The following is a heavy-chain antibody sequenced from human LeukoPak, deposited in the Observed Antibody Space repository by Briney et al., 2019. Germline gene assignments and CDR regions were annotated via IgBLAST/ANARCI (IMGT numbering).Heavy chain of an antibody. J-gene: IGHJ6*02. D-gene: IGHD3-10*01. Sequence: GGSLRLSCAASGFTFSYYSMNWVRQAPGKGLEWVSSISSSSGYIYYADSVKGRFTISRDNAKNSLYLQMNSLRAEDTAVYYCARESGLVRGVYYYYGMDVWGQGTTVTVSS. CDR3: ARESGLVRGVYYYYGMDV. CDR1: GFTFSYYS. V-gene: IGHV3-21*01. CDR2: ISSSSGYI.